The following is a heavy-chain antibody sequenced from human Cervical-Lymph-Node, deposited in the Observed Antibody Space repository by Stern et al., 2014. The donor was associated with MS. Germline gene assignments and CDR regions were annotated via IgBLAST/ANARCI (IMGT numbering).Heavy chain of an antibody. CDR3: AKDAAADYYYYGMDV. J-gene: IGHJ6*01. D-gene: IGHD2-15*01. CDR2: ISYDGSNK. CDR1: GFTFSSYG. Sequence: QVQLVQSGGGVVQPGRSLRLSCAASGFTFSSYGMHWVRQAPGKGLEWVAVISYDGSNKYYADSVKGRFTISRDNSKNTLYLQMNSLRAEDTAVYYCAKDAAADYYYYGMDVWGQGTTVTVSS. V-gene: IGHV3-30*18.